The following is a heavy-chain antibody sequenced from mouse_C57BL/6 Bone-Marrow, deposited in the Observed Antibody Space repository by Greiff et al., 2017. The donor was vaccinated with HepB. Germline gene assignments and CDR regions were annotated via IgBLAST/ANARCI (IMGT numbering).Heavy chain of an antibody. CDR3: AIILYGNFDY. J-gene: IGHJ2*01. V-gene: IGHV1-59*01. CDR2: IDPSDSYT. Sequence: QVQLQQPGAELVRPGTSVKLSCKASGYTFTSYWMHWVKQRPRQGLEWIGVIDPSDSYTNYNQKFKGKATLTVDKSSSTAYMQLSSLTSEDSAVYYCAIILYGNFDYWGQGTTLTVSS. CDR1: GYTFTSYW. D-gene: IGHD2-1*01.